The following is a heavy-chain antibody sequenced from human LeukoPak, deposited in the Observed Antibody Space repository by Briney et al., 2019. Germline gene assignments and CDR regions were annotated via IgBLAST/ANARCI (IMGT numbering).Heavy chain of an antibody. D-gene: IGHD3-10*01. J-gene: IGHJ4*02. Sequence: SETLSLTCTVSGGAISSSSYYWGWIRQPPGKGLEWIGSIYYSGSTYYNPSLKSRVTISVDTSKNQFSLKLSSVTAADTAVYYCARISWFGELSDSHFDYWGQGTLVTVSS. CDR3: ARISWFGELSDSHFDY. V-gene: IGHV4-39*01. CDR2: IYYSGST. CDR1: GGAISSSSYY.